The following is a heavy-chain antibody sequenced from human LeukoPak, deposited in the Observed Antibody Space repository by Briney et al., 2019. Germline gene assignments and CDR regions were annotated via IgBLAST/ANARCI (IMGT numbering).Heavy chain of an antibody. CDR1: GGSISSYY. J-gene: IGHJ5*02. CDR3: ASSLYYYGSGSYRGGFDP. V-gene: IGHV4-4*07. D-gene: IGHD3-10*01. CDR2: IYTSGST. Sequence: PSETLSLTCTVSGGSISSYYWSRLRQPAGKGLEWIGRIYTSGSTNYNPSLKSRVTMSVDTSKNQFSLKLSSVTAADTAVYYCASSLYYYGSGSYRGGFDPWGQGTLVTVSS.